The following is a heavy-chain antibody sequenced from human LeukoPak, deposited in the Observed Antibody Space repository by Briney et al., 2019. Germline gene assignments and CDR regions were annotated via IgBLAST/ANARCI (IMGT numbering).Heavy chain of an antibody. V-gene: IGHV5-51*01. CDR3: ARLGENNRLDY. CDR1: AYSFTTYW. J-gene: IGHJ4*02. CDR2: IYTGDSET. D-gene: IGHD3-10*01. Sequence: GESLKISCKGSAYSFTTYWIAWVRQMPGEGLEWMGIIYTGDSETRYSPSFQGHVTISADNSINTAYLQWSSLKASDTAIYYCARLGENNRLDYWGQGTLVTVSS.